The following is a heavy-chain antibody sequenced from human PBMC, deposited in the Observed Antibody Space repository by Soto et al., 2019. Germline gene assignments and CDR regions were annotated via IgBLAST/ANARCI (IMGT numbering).Heavy chain of an antibody. D-gene: IGHD3-22*01. Sequence: SVEFSCKASGGTFSSYAISWVRQAPGQGLEWMGGIIPIFGTANYAQKFQGRVTITADKSTSTAYMELSSLRSEDTAVYYCARRNYCDRSGYQYGGQGTLVTVSS. CDR1: GGTFSSYA. CDR3: ARRNYCDRSGYQY. CDR2: IIPIFGTA. J-gene: IGHJ4*02. V-gene: IGHV1-69*06.